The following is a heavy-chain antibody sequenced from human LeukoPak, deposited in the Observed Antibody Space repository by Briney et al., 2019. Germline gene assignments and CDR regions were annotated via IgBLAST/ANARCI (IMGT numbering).Heavy chain of an antibody. CDR1: GGSISSHY. V-gene: IGHV4-59*08. J-gene: IGHJ5*02. D-gene: IGHD6-13*01. Sequence: SETLSLTCTVSGGSISSHYWSWIRQPPGQGLEWIGYIYYSGSTNYNPSLNSRVPISVDTSKNQFSLKLSSVTAADTAVYYCARSIAAAGTRGWFDAWGQGTLVTVSS. CDR2: IYYSGST. CDR3: ARSIAAAGTRGWFDA.